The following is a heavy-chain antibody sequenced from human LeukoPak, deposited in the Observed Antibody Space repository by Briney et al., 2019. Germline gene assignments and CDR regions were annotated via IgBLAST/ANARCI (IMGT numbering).Heavy chain of an antibody. D-gene: IGHD3-10*01. J-gene: IGHJ5*02. CDR1: GFTFDDYG. CDR3: ARDLVSDYYGSGSHSPNWFDP. V-gene: IGHV3-20*01. Sequence: PGGSLRLSCAASGFTFDDYGMSWVRQAPGKGLEWVSGINWNGGSTGYADSVKGRFTISRDNAKNSLYLQMNSLRAEDTALYHCARDLVSDYYGSGSHSPNWFDPWGQGTLVTVSS. CDR2: INWNGGST.